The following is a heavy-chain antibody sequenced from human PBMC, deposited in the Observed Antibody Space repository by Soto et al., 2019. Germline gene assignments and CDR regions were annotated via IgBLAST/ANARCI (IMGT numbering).Heavy chain of an antibody. CDR3: ARLVRITIFGVVRNWFDP. Sequence: ASVKVSCKASGYTFTSYGISWVRQAPGQGLEWMGWISAYNGNTNYAQKLQGRVTMTTDTSTSTAYMELRSLRSDDTAVYYCARLVRITIFGVVRNWFDPCGQGTRVTVSS. CDR2: ISAYNGNT. V-gene: IGHV1-18*01. J-gene: IGHJ5*02. D-gene: IGHD3-3*01. CDR1: GYTFTSYG.